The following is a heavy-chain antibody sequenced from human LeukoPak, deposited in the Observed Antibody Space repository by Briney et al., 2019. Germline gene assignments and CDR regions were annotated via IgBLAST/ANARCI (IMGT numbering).Heavy chain of an antibody. CDR3: ARGQTLEWFTLPPYYYYYGMDV. Sequence: GASVKVSCKASGYTFTSYDINWVRQATGQGLEWMGWMNPNSGNTGYAQKFQGRVTMTRNTSISTAYMELSSLRSEDTAVYYCARGQTLEWFTLPPYYYYYGMDVWGQGTTVTVSS. CDR2: MNPNSGNT. CDR1: GYTFTSYD. D-gene: IGHD3-3*01. J-gene: IGHJ6*02. V-gene: IGHV1-8*01.